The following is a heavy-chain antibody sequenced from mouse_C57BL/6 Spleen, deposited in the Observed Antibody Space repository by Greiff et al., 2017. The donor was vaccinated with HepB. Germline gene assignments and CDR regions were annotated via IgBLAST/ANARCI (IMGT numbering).Heavy chain of an antibody. D-gene: IGHD1-1*01. CDR3: AREYYGSSPYAMDY. J-gene: IGHJ4*01. CDR1: GFSLTSYA. Sequence: VQLQESGPGLVAPSQSLSITCTVSGFSLTSYAISWVRQPPGKGLEWLGVIWTGGGTNYNSALKSRLSISKDNSKSQVFLKMNSLQTDDTARYYCAREYYGSSPYAMDYWGQGTSVTVSS. CDR2: IWTGGGT. V-gene: IGHV2-9-1*01.